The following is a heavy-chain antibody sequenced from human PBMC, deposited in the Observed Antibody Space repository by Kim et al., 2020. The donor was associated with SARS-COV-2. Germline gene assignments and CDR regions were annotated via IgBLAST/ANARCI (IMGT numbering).Heavy chain of an antibody. CDR2: IYYSGST. J-gene: IGHJ4*02. CDR1: GGSISSYY. CDR3: ARRGGNRGYFDY. V-gene: IGHV4-59*13. D-gene: IGHD2-15*01. Sequence: SETLSLTCTVSGGSISSYYWSWIRQPPGKGLEWIGYIYYSGSTNYNPSLKSRVTISVDTSKNQFSLKLSSVTAADTAVYYCARRGGNRGYFDYWGQGTLVTVSS.